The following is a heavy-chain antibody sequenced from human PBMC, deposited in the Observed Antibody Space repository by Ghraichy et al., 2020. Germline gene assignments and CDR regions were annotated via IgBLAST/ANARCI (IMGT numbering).Heavy chain of an antibody. CDR3: ARVPVAAVNWFDP. D-gene: IGHD2-15*01. CDR2: INPNSGGT. J-gene: IGHJ5*02. CDR1: GYTFTGYY. Sequence: ASVKVSCKASGYTFTGYYMHWVRQAPGQGLEWMGWINPNSGGTNYAQKFQGRVTMTRDTSISTAYMELSRLRSDDTAVYYCARVPVAAVNWFDPWGQGTLVTVSS. V-gene: IGHV1-2*02.